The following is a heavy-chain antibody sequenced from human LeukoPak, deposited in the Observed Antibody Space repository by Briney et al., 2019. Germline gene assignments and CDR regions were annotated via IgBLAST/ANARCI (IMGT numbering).Heavy chain of an antibody. CDR3: ARGPGYSYGYYYYYYMDV. D-gene: IGHD5-18*01. CDR2: INHSGST. CDR1: GGSFSGYH. V-gene: IGHV4-34*01. J-gene: IGHJ6*03. Sequence: SETLSLTCAVYGGSFSGYHWSWIRQPPGKGLEWIGEINHSGSTNYNPSLKSRVTISVDTSKNQFSLKLSSVTAADTAVYYCARGPGYSYGYYYYYYMDVWGKGTTVTVSS.